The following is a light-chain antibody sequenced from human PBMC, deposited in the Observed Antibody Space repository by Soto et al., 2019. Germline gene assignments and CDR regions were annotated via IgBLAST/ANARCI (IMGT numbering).Light chain of an antibody. V-gene: IGKV1-6*01. CDR3: IQDFISPLT. CDR1: QGIRGD. CDR2: ATS. Sequence: AIQMTQSPSSQSASLGDRVTITCRASQGIRGDLGWYQQKPGKAPKLLISATSTLQSGVPSRFSGRGSGTNFTLTISSLQSEDSATYYCIQDFISPLTVGQGTKVEL. J-gene: IGKJ1*01.